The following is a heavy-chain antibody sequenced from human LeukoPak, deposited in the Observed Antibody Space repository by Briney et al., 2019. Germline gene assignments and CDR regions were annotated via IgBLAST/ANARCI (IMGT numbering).Heavy chain of an antibody. Sequence: ASVKVSCKASGYTFTSYGISWVRQAPGQGLEWMGGIIPIFGTANYAQKLQGRVTMTTDTSTSTAYMELRSLRSDDTAVYYCASSRHYGSGSYRDYWGQGTLVTVSS. J-gene: IGHJ4*02. D-gene: IGHD3-10*01. V-gene: IGHV1-18*01. CDR2: IIPIFGTA. CDR1: GYTFTSYG. CDR3: ASSRHYGSGSYRDY.